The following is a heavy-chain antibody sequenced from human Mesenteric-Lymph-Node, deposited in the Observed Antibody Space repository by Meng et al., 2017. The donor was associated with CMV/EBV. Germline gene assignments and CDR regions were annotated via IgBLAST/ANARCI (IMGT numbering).Heavy chain of an antibody. V-gene: IGHV4-61*01. D-gene: IGHD1-14*01. CDR2: IYYSGST. CDR3: ARDPRTKTGFDY. J-gene: IGHJ4*02. CDR1: GGSVSSGSYY. Sequence: SETLSLTCTVSGGSVSSGSYYWSWIRQPPGKGLERIGYIYYSGSTNYNPSLKSRVTISVDTSKNQFSLKLSSVTAADTAVYYCARDPRTKTGFDYWGQGTLVTVS.